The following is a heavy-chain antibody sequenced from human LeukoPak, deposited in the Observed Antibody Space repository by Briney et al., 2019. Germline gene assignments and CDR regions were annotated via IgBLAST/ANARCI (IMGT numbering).Heavy chain of an antibody. D-gene: IGHD6-13*01. V-gene: IGHV1-69*06. Sequence: SVKVSCKASGGTFSSYAISWVRQAPGQGLEWMGGIIPIFGTANYAQKFQGRVTITADKSTSTAYMELSGLRSEDTAVYYCARVREAGRAAAGLGHYYMDVWGKGTTVTVSS. CDR3: ARVREAGRAAAGLGHYYMDV. CDR1: GGTFSSYA. CDR2: IIPIFGTA. J-gene: IGHJ6*03.